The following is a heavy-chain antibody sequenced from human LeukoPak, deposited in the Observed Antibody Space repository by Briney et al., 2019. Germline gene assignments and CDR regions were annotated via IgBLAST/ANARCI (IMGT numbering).Heavy chain of an antibody. D-gene: IGHD3-22*01. Sequence: ASVKVSCKASGYTFTSYDINWVRQATGQGLEWMGWMNPNSGNTGYAQKFQGRVTMTRNTSISTAYMELSSLRSEDTAVYYCARALRYYYDSSGLNWFDPWGQGTLVIVSS. J-gene: IGHJ5*02. CDR2: MNPNSGNT. CDR1: GYTFTSYD. CDR3: ARALRYYYDSSGLNWFDP. V-gene: IGHV1-8*01.